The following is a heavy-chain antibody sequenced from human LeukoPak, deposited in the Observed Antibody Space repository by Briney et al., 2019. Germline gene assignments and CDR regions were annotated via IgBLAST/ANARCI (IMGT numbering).Heavy chain of an antibody. D-gene: IGHD1-1*01. CDR2: ISANNGKT. CDR3: ARELHVERDDY. J-gene: IGHJ4*02. V-gene: IGHV1-18*01. Sequence: ASVKVSCKASGFVFTSYGFTWVRQAPGQGLEWMGWISANNGKTHYSEKHQGRVTMSTDTVTSTAYMELRSLRSDDTAVYYCARELHVERDDYWGQGTLVTVSS. CDR1: GFVFTSYG.